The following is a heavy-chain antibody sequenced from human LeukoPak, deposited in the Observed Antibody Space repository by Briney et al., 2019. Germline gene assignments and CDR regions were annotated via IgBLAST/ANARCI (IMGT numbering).Heavy chain of an antibody. V-gene: IGHV3-15*01. CDR1: GFTFSNAW. Sequence: GGSLRLSCAASGFTFSNAWMSWVRQAPGKGLEWVGRIKGKTDGGTTDYTAPVKGRFTISRDDSKNTLYLQMNSLKTEDTAVYYCTTDTWLGEYGIDYWGQGTLVTVSS. CDR2: IKGKTDGGTT. D-gene: IGHD3-10*01. J-gene: IGHJ4*02. CDR3: TTDTWLGEYGIDY.